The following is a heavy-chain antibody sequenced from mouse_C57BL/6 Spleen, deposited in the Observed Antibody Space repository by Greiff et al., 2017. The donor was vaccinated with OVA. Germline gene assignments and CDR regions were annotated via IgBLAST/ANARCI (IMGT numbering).Heavy chain of an antibody. J-gene: IGHJ3*01. CDR2: IDPSDSYT. CDR3: ARGGGPWFAY. D-gene: IGHD1-1*02. V-gene: IGHV1-50*01. CDR1: GYTFTSYW. Sequence: QVQLQQPGAELVKPGASVKLSCKASGYTFTSYWMQRVKQRPGQGLEWIGEIDPSDSYTNYNQKFKGKATLTVDTSSSTAYMQLSSLTSGDSAVYYGARGGGPWFAYWGQGTLVTVSA.